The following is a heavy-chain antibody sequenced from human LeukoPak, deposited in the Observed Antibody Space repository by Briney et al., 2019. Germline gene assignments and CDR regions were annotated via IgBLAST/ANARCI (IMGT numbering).Heavy chain of an antibody. CDR2: IYYSGST. J-gene: IGHJ5*02. CDR1: GGSISSYY. V-gene: IGHV4-59*01. Sequence: SETLSLTCTVSGGSISSYYWSWIRQPPGKGLEWIGYIYYSGSTNYNPSLTSRVTISVDTSKNQFSLKLSSVTAADTAVYYCAREIAAAGTNWFDPWGQGTLVTVSS. CDR3: AREIAAAGTNWFDP. D-gene: IGHD6-13*01.